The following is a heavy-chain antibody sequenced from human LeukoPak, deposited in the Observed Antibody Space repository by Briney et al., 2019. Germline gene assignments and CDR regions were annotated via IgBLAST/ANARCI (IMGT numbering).Heavy chain of an antibody. V-gene: IGHV4-39*07. Sequence: SETLSLTCTVSGGSISSSSYYWGWIRQPPGKGLEWIGSIYYSGSTYYNPSLKSRVTVSVDTSKNQFSLKLSSVTAADTAVYYCARDGETRAYDYWGQGTLVTVSS. J-gene: IGHJ4*02. CDR3: ARDGETRAYDY. CDR2: IYYSGST. CDR1: GGSISSSSYY.